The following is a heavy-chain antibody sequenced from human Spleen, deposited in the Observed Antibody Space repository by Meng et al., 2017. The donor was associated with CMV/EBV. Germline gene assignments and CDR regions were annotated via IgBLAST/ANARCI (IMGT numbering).Heavy chain of an antibody. D-gene: IGHD4-17*01. CDR1: GGSISSSSL. J-gene: IGHJ4*02. Sequence: AVSGGSISSSSLWTWVRQVPGKGLEWIGEIYHSGSTNYNPSLKSRVTISVDKFKNQFSLKLGSVTAADTAVYYCARGLGPSYVDRDYWGQGTLVTVSS. CDR3: ARGLGPSYVDRDY. CDR2: IYHSGST. V-gene: IGHV4-4*02.